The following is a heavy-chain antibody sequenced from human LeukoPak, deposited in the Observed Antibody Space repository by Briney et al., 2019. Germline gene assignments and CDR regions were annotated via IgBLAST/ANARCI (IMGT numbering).Heavy chain of an antibody. Sequence: GGSLRLSCAGSGFTFSRYSMNWFRQAPGKGLEWVSAISGSGGSTYYADSVKGRFTISRDNSKNTLYLQMNSLRAEDTAVYYCAKSTHFGVVIGDFDYWGQGTLVTVSS. D-gene: IGHD3-3*01. CDR1: GFTFSRYS. V-gene: IGHV3-23*01. J-gene: IGHJ4*02. CDR3: AKSTHFGVVIGDFDY. CDR2: ISGSGGST.